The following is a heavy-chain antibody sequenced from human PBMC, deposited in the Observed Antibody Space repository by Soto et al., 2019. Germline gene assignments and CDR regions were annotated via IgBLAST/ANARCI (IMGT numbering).Heavy chain of an antibody. Sequence: ASVKVSCKASGGTFSSYAISWVRQAPGQGLEWMGGIIPIFGTANYAQKLQGRVTITADESTSTAYMELSSLRSEDTAVYYCARVLVGATAFDIWGQGTMVTVSS. CDR1: GGTFSSYA. CDR3: ARVLVGATAFDI. D-gene: IGHD1-26*01. CDR2: IIPIFGTA. V-gene: IGHV1-69*13. J-gene: IGHJ3*02.